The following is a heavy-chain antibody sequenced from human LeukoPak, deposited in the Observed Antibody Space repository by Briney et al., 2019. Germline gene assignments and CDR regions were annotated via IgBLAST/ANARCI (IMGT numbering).Heavy chain of an antibody. D-gene: IGHD3-10*01. Sequence: SQTLSLTCTVSGGSISSGGYYWSWIRQHPGKGLEWIGYIYYSGSTYYNPSLKSRVTISVDTSKNQFSLRLSSVTAADTAVYYCARAYGSGSARCFDPWGQGTLVTVSS. CDR3: ARAYGSGSARCFDP. V-gene: IGHV4-31*03. CDR2: IYYSGST. CDR1: GGSISSGGYY. J-gene: IGHJ5*02.